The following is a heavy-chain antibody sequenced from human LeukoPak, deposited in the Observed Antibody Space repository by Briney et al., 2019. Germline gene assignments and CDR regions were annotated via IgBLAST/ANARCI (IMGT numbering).Heavy chain of an antibody. CDR1: GYTFTNYA. CDR3: SRDLMVDTGRPQPIDY. V-gene: IGHV1-3*01. Sequence: GASVKVSCKASGYTFTNYAIHWVRQAPGQRREWMAWINAGNGNTKYSQKFQGRVTVNRDTSASTAYMELSSLISEDTALYYCSRDLMVDTGRPQPIDYWGQGTLVTVSS. CDR2: INAGNGNT. D-gene: IGHD5-18*01. J-gene: IGHJ4*02.